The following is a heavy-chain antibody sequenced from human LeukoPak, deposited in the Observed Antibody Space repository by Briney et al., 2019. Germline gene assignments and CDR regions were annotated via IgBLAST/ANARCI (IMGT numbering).Heavy chain of an antibody. CDR3: AKEAFDI. J-gene: IGHJ3*02. Sequence: GRSLRLSCAASGFSFDDYAMHWVRQVPGKGLEWVSAISGSAGSTYYADSVKGRFTIFRDNSKNTLYLQMNSLRAEDTALYYCAKEAFDIWGQGTMVTVSS. CDR2: ISGSAGST. CDR1: GFSFDDYA. V-gene: IGHV3-23*01.